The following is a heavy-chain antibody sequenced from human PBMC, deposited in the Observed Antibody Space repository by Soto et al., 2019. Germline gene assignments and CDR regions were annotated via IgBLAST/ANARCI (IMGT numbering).Heavy chain of an antibody. Sequence: QVQLVQSGAEVKKPGSSVKVSCKASGGTFSSYTISWVRQAPGQGLEWMGRIIPILGIANYAQKFQGRVTITADKSTRTAYTERSSLRSEETAVYDGASSRGGNDAFDIWGQGTMVTVSS. D-gene: IGHD2-2*01. V-gene: IGHV1-69*02. CDR3: ASSRGGNDAFDI. CDR2: IIPILGIA. J-gene: IGHJ3*02. CDR1: GGTFSSYT.